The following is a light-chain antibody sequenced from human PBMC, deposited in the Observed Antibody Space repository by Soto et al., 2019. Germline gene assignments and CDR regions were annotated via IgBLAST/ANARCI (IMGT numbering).Light chain of an antibody. V-gene: IGKV1-9*01. J-gene: IGKJ4*01. Sequence: IQLTQSPSSLSASVGDRVTITCRASQGISSYLAWYQQKPGKDPKLLIYAASTLQSGVPSRFSGSGSGTDFTLPISSLQPEDFATYDCQQLNSYPLTFGGGTKVEIK. CDR2: AAS. CDR3: QQLNSYPLT. CDR1: QGISSY.